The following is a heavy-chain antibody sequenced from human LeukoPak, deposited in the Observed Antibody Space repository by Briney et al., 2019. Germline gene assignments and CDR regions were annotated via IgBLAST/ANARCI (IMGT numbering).Heavy chain of an antibody. CDR2: IDPYSGGT. V-gene: IGHV1-2*02. Sequence: GASVTVSCKPSGYTFSGYHIHWMRQAPGQGLEWIGWIDPYSGGTHFAEKFQGRVTLTRDTSITTLYMELANLKSDDTSIYFCARDVVAVDSNWFDPWGQGTLVTVSS. CDR3: ARDVVAVDSNWFDP. D-gene: IGHD6-19*01. CDR1: GYTFSGYH. J-gene: IGHJ5*02.